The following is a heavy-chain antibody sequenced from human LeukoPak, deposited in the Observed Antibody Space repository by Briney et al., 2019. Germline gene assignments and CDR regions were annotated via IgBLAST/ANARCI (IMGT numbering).Heavy chain of an antibody. D-gene: IGHD3-10*01. J-gene: IGHJ4*02. V-gene: IGHV4-38-2*02. Sequence: SETLSLTCTVSGYSISSGYYWGWIRQPPGKGLEWIGSIYHSGSTYYNPSLKSRVTISVDTSKNQFSLKLSSVTAADTAVYYCARLPYYYGSGSYYSHDYWGQGTLVTVSS. CDR3: ARLPYYYGSGSYYSHDY. CDR1: GYSISSGYY. CDR2: IYHSGST.